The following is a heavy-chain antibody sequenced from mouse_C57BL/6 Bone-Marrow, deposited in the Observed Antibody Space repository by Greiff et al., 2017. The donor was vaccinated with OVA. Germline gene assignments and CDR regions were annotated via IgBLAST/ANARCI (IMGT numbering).Heavy chain of an antibody. D-gene: IGHD3-3*01. CDR2: IYPGSGST. J-gene: IGHJ1*03. V-gene: IGHV1-55*01. CDR3: ARSGAGNWYFDV. Sequence: VQLQQPGAELVKPGASVKMSCKASGYTFTSYWITWVKQRPGQGLEWIGDIYPGSGSTNYNEKFKSKATLTVDTSSSTAYMQLSSLTSEDSAVYYGARSGAGNWYFDVWGTGTTVTVSS. CDR1: GYTFTSYW.